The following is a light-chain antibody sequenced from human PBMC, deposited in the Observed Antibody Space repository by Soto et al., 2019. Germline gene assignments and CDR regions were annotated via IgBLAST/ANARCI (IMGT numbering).Light chain of an antibody. V-gene: IGKV1-39*01. Sequence: DIQMTQSPSSLSASVGDRVTITCRASQSISSYLNWYQQKPGKAPKLLIYAASSLQSGVPSRFSGSGSGTDFTLTISSLQPEDFATYYCQQSYSTQWTFAQGTKVDIK. CDR1: QSISSY. CDR3: QQSYSTQWT. CDR2: AAS. J-gene: IGKJ1*01.